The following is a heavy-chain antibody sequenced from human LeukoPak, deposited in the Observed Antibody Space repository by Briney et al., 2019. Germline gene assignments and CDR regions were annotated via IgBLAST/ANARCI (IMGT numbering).Heavy chain of an antibody. CDR2: IYTSGST. V-gene: IGHV4-61*02. J-gene: IGHJ4*02. CDR1: GGSISSGSYY. D-gene: IGHD1-26*01. CDR3: ARIRSRKWGFDY. Sequence: PSETLSLTCTVSGGSISSGSYYWSWIRQPAGKGLEWIGRIYTSGSTNYNPSLKSRVTISVDTSKNQFSLKLRSVTAADTAVYYCARIRSRKWGFDYWGQGTLVTVSS.